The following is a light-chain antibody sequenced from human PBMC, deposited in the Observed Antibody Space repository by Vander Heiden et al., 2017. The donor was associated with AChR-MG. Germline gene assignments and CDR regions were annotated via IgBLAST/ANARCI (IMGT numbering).Light chain of an antibody. CDR1: PDINIY. CDR2: DTT. CDR3: QQYNNLPPGFT. Sequence: DIQMTQSPSSLSASVGDRVTITCQASPDINIYLNWYQQKPGKAPNLLIYDTTNLKTGVPSRFSGSGSGTDFTLTISSLRPEDFATYYCQQYNNLPPGFTFGHGTKVDI. V-gene: IGKV1-33*01. J-gene: IGKJ3*01.